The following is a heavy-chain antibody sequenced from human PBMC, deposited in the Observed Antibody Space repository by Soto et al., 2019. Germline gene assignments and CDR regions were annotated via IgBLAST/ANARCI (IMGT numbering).Heavy chain of an antibody. CDR3: ARDRGYQMVRYDY. D-gene: IGHD6-13*01. Sequence: ASVKVSCKTSGYTFSIDGISWVRQAPGQGLEWMGWINAYNGNTNYAQKLQGRVTMTTDTSTSTAYMELRSLRSDDTAVYFCARDRGYQMVRYDYWGQGTLVTVSS. CDR1: GYTFSIDG. V-gene: IGHV1-18*01. J-gene: IGHJ4*02. CDR2: INAYNGNT.